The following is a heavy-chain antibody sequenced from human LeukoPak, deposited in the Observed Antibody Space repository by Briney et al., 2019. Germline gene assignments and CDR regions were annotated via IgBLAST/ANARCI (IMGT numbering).Heavy chain of an antibody. CDR3: ARDIDISL. J-gene: IGHJ3*01. CDR2: ISFSGDNT. V-gene: IGHV3-23*01. D-gene: IGHD1-26*01. Sequence: GGSLRLSCAASGFTFRDSAMTWVRQAPGKGLEWVSVISFSGDNTYYRDSVKGRFTVSRDNSKNTLYLQMNSVRAEDTGVYHCARDIDISLWGRGTMVTVSS. CDR1: GFTFRDSA.